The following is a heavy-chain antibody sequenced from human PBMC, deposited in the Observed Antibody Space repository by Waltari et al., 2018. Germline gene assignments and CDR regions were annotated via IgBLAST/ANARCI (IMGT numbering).Heavy chain of an antibody. CDR2: IYTSGST. CDR1: GGSISSGSYY. J-gene: IGHJ4*02. CDR3: ARDQQFPDY. V-gene: IGHV4-61*02. Sequence: QVQLQESGPGLVKPSQTLSLTCTVSGGSISSGSYYWSWIRQPAGKGLEWIGRIYTSGSTNYNPSLKSLVTISVDTSKNQFSLKLSSVTAADTAVYYCARDQQFPDYWGQGTLVTVSS. D-gene: IGHD4-4*01.